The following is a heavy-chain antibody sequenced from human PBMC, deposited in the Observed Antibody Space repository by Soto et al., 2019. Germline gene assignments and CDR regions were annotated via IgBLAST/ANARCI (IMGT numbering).Heavy chain of an antibody. CDR1: GFTFSSYA. D-gene: IGHD2-15*01. CDR2: ISYDGSDK. CDR3: AREDNDFDI. V-gene: IGHV3-30-3*01. Sequence: QVQLVESGGGVVQPGRSLRLSCAASGFTFSSYAMHWVRQAPGKGLEWVAFISYDGSDKYYADSVKGRFTISRDNSKKTLYLQMNSLRAEDTAVYYCAREDNDFDIWGQGTMVTVSS. J-gene: IGHJ3*02.